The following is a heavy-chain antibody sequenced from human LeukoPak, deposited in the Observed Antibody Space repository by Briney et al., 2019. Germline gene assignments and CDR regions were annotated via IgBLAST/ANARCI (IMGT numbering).Heavy chain of an antibody. CDR3: VRSHPPYSTGFDY. Sequence: GGSLRLSCAASGFTISSSYMSWVRQAPGMGPEWVSAIHAGGSTYYADSVKGRFTISRDNSKNTLYLQMSSLRVEDTAVYYCVRSHPPYSTGFDYWGRGTLVTVSS. V-gene: IGHV3-66*01. CDR2: IHAGGST. CDR1: GFTISSSY. J-gene: IGHJ4*02. D-gene: IGHD6-19*01.